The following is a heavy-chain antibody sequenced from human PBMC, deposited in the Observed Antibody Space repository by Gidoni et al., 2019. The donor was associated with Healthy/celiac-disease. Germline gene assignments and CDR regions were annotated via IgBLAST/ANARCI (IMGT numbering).Heavy chain of an antibody. CDR2: GGTT. V-gene: IGHV3-49*02. CDR3: TRDIVVVPAAKYYYYGMDV. Sequence: GGTTEYAASVKGRFTISRDDSKSIAYQQMNSLKTEDTAVYYCTRDIVVVPAAKYYYYGMDVWGQGTTVTVSS. J-gene: IGHJ6*02. D-gene: IGHD2-2*01.